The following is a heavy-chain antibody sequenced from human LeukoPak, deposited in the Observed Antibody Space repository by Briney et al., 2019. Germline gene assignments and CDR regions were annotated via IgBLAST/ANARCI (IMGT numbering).Heavy chain of an antibody. V-gene: IGHV4-39*07. D-gene: IGHD1-26*01. CDR1: GGSISSSSYY. J-gene: IGHJ6*03. Sequence: KPSETLSLTCTVSGGSISSSSYYWGWLRQPPGKGLEWIGSIYYSGSTYYNPSLKSRVTISVDTSKNQFSLKLSSVTAADTAVYYCARDVGYYYYYMDVWGKGTTVTVSS. CDR3: ARDVGYYYYYMDV. CDR2: IYYSGST.